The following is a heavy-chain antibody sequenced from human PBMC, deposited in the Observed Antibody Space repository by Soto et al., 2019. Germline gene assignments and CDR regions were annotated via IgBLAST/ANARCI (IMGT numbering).Heavy chain of an antibody. J-gene: IGHJ3*02. CDR2: IYHSGSA. Sequence: QVQLQESGPGLVKPSGTLSLTCAVSGGSVSSNNWWSWVRQSPGKGLEWMGEIYHSGSAHYNPSLKRRATISLDKSKNLFSLRLTSVTAADTAVYYCARVPGVVVSADDAFDIWGPGTRVIVSS. V-gene: IGHV4-4*02. CDR3: ARVPGVVVSADDAFDI. D-gene: IGHD2-21*02. CDR1: GGSVSSNNW.